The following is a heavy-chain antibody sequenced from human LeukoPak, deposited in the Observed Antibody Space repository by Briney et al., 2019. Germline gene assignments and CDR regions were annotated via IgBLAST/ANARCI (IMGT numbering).Heavy chain of an antibody. CDR1: GYTFTSYY. CDR2: INPSGGST. Sequence: GASAKVSCKASGYTFTSYYMHWVRQAPGQGLEWMGIINPSGGSTSYAQRFQGRVTMTRDTSTSTVYMELSSLRSEDTAVYYCARSSLFTRYCSGGSCPSSYWGQGTLVTVSS. CDR3: ARSSLFTRYCSGGSCPSSY. D-gene: IGHD2-15*01. J-gene: IGHJ4*02. V-gene: IGHV1-46*01.